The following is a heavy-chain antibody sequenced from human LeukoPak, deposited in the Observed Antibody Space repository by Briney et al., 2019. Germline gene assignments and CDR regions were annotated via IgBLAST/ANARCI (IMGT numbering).Heavy chain of an antibody. CDR1: GGSISSHY. D-gene: IGHD5-12*01. V-gene: IGHV4-59*07. CDR2: IYYSGST. CDR3: ARFYIPNNPRGYEDVTWFDP. Sequence: PSDTLSLTCSVSGGSISSHYWSWIRQPPGRGLEWIGYIYYSGSTNYNPPLKSRVTISEDTSKNQFSLKLSSVTAADTAVYYCARFYIPNNPRGYEDVTWFDPWGQGTLVTVSS. J-gene: IGHJ5*02.